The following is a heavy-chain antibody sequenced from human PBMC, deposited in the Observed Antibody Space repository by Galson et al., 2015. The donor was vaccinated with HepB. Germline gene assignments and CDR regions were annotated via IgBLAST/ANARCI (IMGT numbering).Heavy chain of an antibody. CDR3: ARGLCGGDCYTRDPHIRDPHSATPTEYFQH. CDR2: IIPIFGTA. CDR1: GGFFTNYA. J-gene: IGHJ1*01. D-gene: IGHD2-21*02. V-gene: IGHV1-69*13. Sequence: SVKVSCKAYGGFFTNYAISWVRQAPGQGLEWMGGIIPIFGTANYAQNFQGRVTITADESTSTAYMELSSLRSDDTAVYYCARGLCGGDCYTRDPHIRDPHSATPTEYFQHWGQGTLVTVSS.